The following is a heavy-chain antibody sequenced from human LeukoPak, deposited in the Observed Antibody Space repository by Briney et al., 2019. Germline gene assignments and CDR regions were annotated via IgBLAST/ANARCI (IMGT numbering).Heavy chain of an antibody. CDR2: IRGYDGHT. D-gene: IGHD3-3*01. CDR1: ASTFSNYA. Sequence: SVRVSCKAPASTFSNYAITWMRQAPGQSLEWVGWIRGYDGHTNYAQKLQGRVTMTTDTSTSTAYMELRSLRSDDTAVYYCARGYYDFWSGYYMDYYFDYWGQGTLVTVSS. J-gene: IGHJ4*02. CDR3: ARGYYDFWSGYYMDYYFDY. V-gene: IGHV1-18*01.